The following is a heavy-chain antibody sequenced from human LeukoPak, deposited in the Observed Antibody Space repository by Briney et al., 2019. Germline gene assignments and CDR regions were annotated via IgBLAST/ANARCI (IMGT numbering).Heavy chain of an antibody. Sequence: GASVNVSCKTSGYTFTGYGFNWVRQAPGQGLEWMGWISTYNRNTNFVQKLQGRVTMTTDTSTSTAYMELRSLRSDDTAVYYCARDRGYCTNAVCPADYWGQGTLVTDSS. J-gene: IGHJ4*02. V-gene: IGHV1-18*01. D-gene: IGHD2-8*01. CDR2: ISTYNRNT. CDR3: ARDRGYCTNAVCPADY. CDR1: GYTFTGYG.